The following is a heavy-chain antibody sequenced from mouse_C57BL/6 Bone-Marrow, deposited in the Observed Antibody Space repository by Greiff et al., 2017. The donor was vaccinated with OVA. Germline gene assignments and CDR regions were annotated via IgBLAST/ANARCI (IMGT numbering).Heavy chain of an antibody. CDR2: IYPRSGNT. CDR3: ARGDYGSSYPIDY. J-gene: IGHJ2*01. Sequence: VKLQESGAELARPGASVKLSCKASGYTFTSYGISWVKQRTGQGLEWIGEIYPRSGNTYYNEKFKGKATLTADKSSSTAYMELRSLTSEDSAVYFCARGDYGSSYPIDYWGQGTTLTVSS. V-gene: IGHV1-81*01. D-gene: IGHD1-1*01. CDR1: GYTFTSYG.